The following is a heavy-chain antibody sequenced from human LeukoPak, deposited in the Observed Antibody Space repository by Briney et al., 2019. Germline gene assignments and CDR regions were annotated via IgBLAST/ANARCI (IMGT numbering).Heavy chain of an antibody. J-gene: IGHJ4*02. CDR1: GFTFSSYW. Sequence: PGGSLRLSCAASGFTFSSYWMTWVRQAPGKGLEWVANIKQDGSEEYYVDSVKGRFTISRDNAKNSLYLQMNSLRAEDAAVYYCGREPRIVGATTLGDYWGQGTLVTVSS. V-gene: IGHV3-7*01. CDR3: GREPRIVGATTLGDY. CDR2: IKQDGSEE. D-gene: IGHD1-26*01.